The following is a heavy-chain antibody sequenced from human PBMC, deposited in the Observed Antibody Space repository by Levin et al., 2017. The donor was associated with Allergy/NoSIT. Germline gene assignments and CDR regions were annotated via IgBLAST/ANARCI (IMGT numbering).Heavy chain of an antibody. Sequence: KTGGSLRLSCAASGFIVSDSYMSWIRQAPGKGLEWVSYISRGNSYTNYPDSVKGRFTISRDNAKNSLYLQMNSLRAEDTAIYYCARGRVPNDYWGQGTLVTVSS. J-gene: IGHJ4*02. CDR3: ARGRVPNDY. CDR2: ISRGNSYT. V-gene: IGHV3-11*05. CDR1: GFIVSDSY. D-gene: IGHD3-10*01.